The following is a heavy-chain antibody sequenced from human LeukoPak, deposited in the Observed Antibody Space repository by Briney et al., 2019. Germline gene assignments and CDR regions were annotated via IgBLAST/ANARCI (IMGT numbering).Heavy chain of an antibody. CDR2: IIPIFGTA. CDR1: GGTFSSYA. V-gene: IGHV1-69*13. D-gene: IGHD5-18*01. J-gene: IGHJ4*02. Sequence: ASVKVSCKASGGTFSSYAISWVRQAPGQGLEWMGGIIPIFGTANYAQKFQGRVTITADESTSTAYMELSSLRSDDTAVYYCARPGKVDTAMASEDYFDYWGQGTLVTVSS. CDR3: ARPGKVDTAMASEDYFDY.